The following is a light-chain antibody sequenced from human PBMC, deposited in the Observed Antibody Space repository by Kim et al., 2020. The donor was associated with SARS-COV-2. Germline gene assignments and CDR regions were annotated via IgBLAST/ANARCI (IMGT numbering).Light chain of an antibody. CDR2: EAT. Sequence: DIQMTQSPSTLSASVGDRVTITCRASQSISSWLAWYKQKPGKVPKLLIYEATNLASGVPSRFTGSGSGTEFTLTIGSLQPDDFATYYFQIYERNFSTFGQGTNLEI. V-gene: IGKV1-5*03. CDR3: QIYERNFST. CDR1: QSISSW. J-gene: IGKJ2*01.